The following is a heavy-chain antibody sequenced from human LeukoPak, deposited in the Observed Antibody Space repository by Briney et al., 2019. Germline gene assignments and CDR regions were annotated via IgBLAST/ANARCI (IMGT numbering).Heavy chain of an antibody. J-gene: IGHJ6*03. D-gene: IGHD2-2*01. CDR3: ARTGVPAARGHYYYYMDV. V-gene: IGHV1-46*01. CDR2: INPSGGST. Sequence: ASVKVSCKASGYTFTSYYMHWVRQAPGQGLEWMGIINPSGGSTSYAQKFQGRVTMTRDTSTSTVYMELSSLRSEDTAVYYCARTGVPAARGHYYYYMDVWGKGTTVTVSS. CDR1: GYTFTSYY.